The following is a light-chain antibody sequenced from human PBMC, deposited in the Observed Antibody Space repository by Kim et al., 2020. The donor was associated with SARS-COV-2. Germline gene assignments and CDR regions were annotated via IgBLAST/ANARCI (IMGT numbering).Light chain of an antibody. CDR3: QQYNNWPPT. CDR1: QSVSSN. Sequence: EIVMTQSPATLSVSPGERATLSCRASQSVSSNLAWYQQKPGQAPRLLIYGASTRATGIPARFSGSGSGTEFTLTISSLQSEDFAVYYCQQYNNWPPTFGQGTKVYIK. J-gene: IGKJ1*01. V-gene: IGKV3-15*01. CDR2: GAS.